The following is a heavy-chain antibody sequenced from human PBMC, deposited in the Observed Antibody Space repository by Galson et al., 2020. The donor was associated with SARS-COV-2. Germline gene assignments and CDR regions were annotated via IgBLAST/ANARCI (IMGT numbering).Heavy chain of an antibody. D-gene: IGHD3-22*01. CDR3: ARAGISMIVVVSQFDP. J-gene: IGHJ5*02. CDR2: IYYSGST. V-gene: IGHV4-31*03. Sequence: SETLSLTCTVSGGSISSGGYYWSWIRQHPGKGLEWIGYIYYSGSTYYNPSLKSRVTISVDTSKNQFSLKLSSVTAADTAVYYCARAGISMIVVVSQFDPWGQGTLVTV. CDR1: GGSISSGGYY.